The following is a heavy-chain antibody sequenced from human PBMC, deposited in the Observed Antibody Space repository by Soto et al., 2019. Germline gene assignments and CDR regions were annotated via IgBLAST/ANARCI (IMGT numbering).Heavy chain of an antibody. J-gene: IGHJ3*02. V-gene: IGHV4-59*08. CDR3: ARQTGVYSMDASDM. D-gene: IGHD7-27*01. CDR2: IYYSGST. CDR1: GDSMNNYY. Sequence: QVQLQESGPGLVRPSETLSLTCTVFGDSMNNYYWNWIRRPPGKGLERIGSIYYSGSTYYNTSLNRRLTISVDTTKQQSSLKLSSVTAADTAVYSCARQTGVYSMDASDMWGQGTMVTVSS.